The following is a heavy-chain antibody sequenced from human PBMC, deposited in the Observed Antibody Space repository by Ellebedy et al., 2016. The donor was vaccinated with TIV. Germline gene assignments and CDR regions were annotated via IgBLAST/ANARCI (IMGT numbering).Heavy chain of an antibody. V-gene: IGHV4-4*02. Sequence: MPGGSLRLSCAVSGDSISSNNWWSWVRQPPGRGLEWIGEIYHSGSINYNPSLKSRVTFSLDKSKSQFYLKLSSVTAADTAVYHCARIRYTSGWYAAFDIWGQGTMVIVSS. CDR3: ARIRYTSGWYAAFDI. D-gene: IGHD6-19*01. CDR1: GDSISSNNW. J-gene: IGHJ3*02. CDR2: IYHSGSI.